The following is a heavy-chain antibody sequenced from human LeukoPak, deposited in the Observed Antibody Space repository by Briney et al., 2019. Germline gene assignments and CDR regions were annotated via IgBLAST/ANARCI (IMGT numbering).Heavy chain of an antibody. J-gene: IGHJ3*02. V-gene: IGHV1-46*01. CDR3: ARDRAAYDASDI. CDR2: INPSGGST. D-gene: IGHD2-15*01. Sequence: ASVKVSCKASGYTFTSYYMHWVRQAPGQGLEWMGIINPSGGSTSYAQKFQGRVTMTRDTSTSTVYMELSSLRSEDMAVYYCARDRAAYDASDIWGQGTMVTVSS. CDR1: GYTFTSYY.